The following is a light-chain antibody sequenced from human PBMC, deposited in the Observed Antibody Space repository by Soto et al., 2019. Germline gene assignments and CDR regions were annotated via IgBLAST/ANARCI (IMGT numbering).Light chain of an antibody. J-gene: IGKJ3*01. CDR3: QQYGSSPFT. CDR1: QSVSSPY. CDR2: VAF. Sequence: EVVLTQSPVTPSLSPGERATLSCRASQSVSSPYLAWYQQRPRQPPRLLIYVAFSSVTDIPDRVIDSGSGTEFALTIARLAPEDFAMYYCQQYGSSPFTFGPGTKVYI. V-gene: IGKV3-20*01.